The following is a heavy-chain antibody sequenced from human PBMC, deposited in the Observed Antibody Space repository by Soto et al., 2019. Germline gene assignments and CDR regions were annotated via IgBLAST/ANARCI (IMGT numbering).Heavy chain of an antibody. D-gene: IGHD6-13*01. CDR3: ARDLKAAGTWQNNGMDV. J-gene: IGHJ6*02. CDR2: TYFRSKWYN. CDR1: GDSVSSNTAS. Sequence: SQTLSLTCAISGDSVSSNTASWNWIRQSPSRGLEWLGRTYFRSKWYNDYAVSVKSRIIINPDTSKNQFSLQLNSVTPEDTAVYYCARDLKAAGTWQNNGMDVWGHGTTVTVS. V-gene: IGHV6-1*01.